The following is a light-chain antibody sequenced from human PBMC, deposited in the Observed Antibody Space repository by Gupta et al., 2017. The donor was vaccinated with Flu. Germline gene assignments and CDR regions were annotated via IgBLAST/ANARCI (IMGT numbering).Light chain of an antibody. CDR1: QSVSSD. V-gene: IGKV3-15*01. J-gene: IGKJ2*01. CDR3: QQYYNWRPTT. Sequence: ERATLSCRASQSVSSDLAWYQQKPGQAPRLLIYGASTRATGIPARFSGSGSGTEFTLSISSLQSEDFAIYHCQQYYNWRPTTFGQGTKVEIK. CDR2: GAS.